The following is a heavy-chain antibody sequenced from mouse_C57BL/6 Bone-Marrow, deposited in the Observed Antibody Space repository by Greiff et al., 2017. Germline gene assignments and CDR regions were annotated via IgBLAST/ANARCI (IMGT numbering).Heavy chain of an antibody. D-gene: IGHD1-1*01. CDR1: GYTFTSYG. CDR2: IYPRSGNT. CDR3: ARRLYRSYWYFDV. J-gene: IGHJ1*03. Sequence: LVESGAELARPGASVKLSCTASGYTFTSYGIRWVKQRTGQGLEWIGEIYPRSGNTSYNEKFKGKATLTADKSSSTAYMELRSLTSEDSAVYFCARRLYRSYWYFDVGGTGTTVTVSS. V-gene: IGHV1-81*01.